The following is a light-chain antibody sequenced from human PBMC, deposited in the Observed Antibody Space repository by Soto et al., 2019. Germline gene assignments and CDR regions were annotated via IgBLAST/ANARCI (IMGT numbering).Light chain of an antibody. CDR3: QQYYNWRT. CDR1: QSVNRN. CDR2: GAS. V-gene: IGKV3-15*01. Sequence: EIVMTQSPATLSVSPEERATLSCRGSQSVNRNIAWSQQKPGQAPRLLIYGASTRATGVPARFSGSGSGTEFTLTISSLQSEDFAVYYCQQYYNWRTFGQGTNVEIK. J-gene: IGKJ1*01.